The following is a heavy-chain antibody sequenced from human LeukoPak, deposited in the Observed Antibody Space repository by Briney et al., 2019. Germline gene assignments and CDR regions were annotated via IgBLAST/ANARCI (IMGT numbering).Heavy chain of an antibody. Sequence: SETLSLTCAVYGGSLSGYYWSWIRQPPGKGLEWIGEINHSGSTNYNPSLKSRVTISVDTSKNQFSLKLSSVTAADTAVYYCARPTIALLAFDIWGQGTMVTVSS. V-gene: IGHV4-34*01. CDR1: GGSLSGYY. D-gene: IGHD5-24*01. CDR3: ARPTIALLAFDI. CDR2: INHSGST. J-gene: IGHJ3*02.